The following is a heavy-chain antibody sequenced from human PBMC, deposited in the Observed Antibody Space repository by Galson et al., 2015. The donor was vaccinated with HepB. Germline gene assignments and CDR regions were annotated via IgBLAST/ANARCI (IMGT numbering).Heavy chain of an antibody. CDR3: ARGGRIATYYYGMDV. D-gene: IGHD6-13*01. Sequence: SLRLSCAASGFTFSSYGMHWVRQAPGKGLEWVAVIWYDGSNKYYADSVKGRFTISRDNSKNTLYLQMNSLRAEDTAVYYCARGGRIATYYYGMDVWGQGTTVTVSS. V-gene: IGHV3-33*01. CDR1: GFTFSSYG. J-gene: IGHJ6*02. CDR2: IWYDGSNK.